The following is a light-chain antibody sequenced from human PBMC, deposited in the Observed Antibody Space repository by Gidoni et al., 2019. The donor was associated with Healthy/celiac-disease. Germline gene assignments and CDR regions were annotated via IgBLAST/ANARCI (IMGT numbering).Light chain of an antibody. V-gene: IGKV1-39*01. CDR1: QSISSY. CDR2: AAS. CDR3: QQSYSTPGT. Sequence: DIHITQSPSSLSASVGDRVTITCRASQSISSYLNWYQQKPGKAPKLLIYAASSLQSGVPSRFSGSGSGTDFTRTISSLQPEDFATYYCQQSYSTPGTFGPGTKVDIK. J-gene: IGKJ3*01.